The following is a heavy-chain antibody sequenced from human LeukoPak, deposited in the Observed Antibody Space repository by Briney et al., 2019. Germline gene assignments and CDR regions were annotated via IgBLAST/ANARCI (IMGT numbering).Heavy chain of an antibody. CDR2: MNPNSGNT. CDR1: GYTFTSYD. D-gene: IGHD6-19*01. V-gene: IGHV1-8*01. J-gene: IGHJ4*02. CDR3: ARANRIAVAGTVVFHSY. Sequence: ASVKVSWKASGYTFTSYDINWVRQAPGQGLEWMGWMNPNSGNTGYAQKFQGRVTMTRNTSISTAYMELSSLRSEDTAVYYCARANRIAVAGTVVFHSYWGQGTLVTVSS.